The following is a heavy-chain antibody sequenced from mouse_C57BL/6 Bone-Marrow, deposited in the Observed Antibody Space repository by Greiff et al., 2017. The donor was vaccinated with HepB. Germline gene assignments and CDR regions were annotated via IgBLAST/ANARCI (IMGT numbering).Heavy chain of an antibody. D-gene: IGHD1-1*01. J-gene: IGHJ2*01. Sequence: EVQLQQSGPVLVKPGASVKMSCKASGYTFTDYYMNWVKQSHGKSLEWIGVINPYNGGTSYNQKFKGKATLTVDKSSSTAYMELNSLTSEDSAVYYCARTKNGSSYDYFDYWGQGTTLTVSS. V-gene: IGHV1-19*01. CDR3: ARTKNGSSYDYFDY. CDR1: GYTFTDYY. CDR2: INPYNGGT.